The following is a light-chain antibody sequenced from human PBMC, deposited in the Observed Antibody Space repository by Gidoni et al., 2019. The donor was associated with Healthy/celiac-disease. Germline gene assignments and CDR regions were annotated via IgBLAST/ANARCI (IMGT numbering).Light chain of an antibody. CDR1: SSDVGGYNY. Sequence: SALPQPRSVSGSPGQSVTISCTGTSSDVGGYNYVSWYQQHPGKAPKRMIYEVSKRPSGVPDRFSGSKSGNTASLTISGLQAEDEADYYCCSYAGSYAWVFGGGTKLTVL. CDR3: CSYAGSYAWV. J-gene: IGLJ3*02. V-gene: IGLV2-11*01. CDR2: EVS.